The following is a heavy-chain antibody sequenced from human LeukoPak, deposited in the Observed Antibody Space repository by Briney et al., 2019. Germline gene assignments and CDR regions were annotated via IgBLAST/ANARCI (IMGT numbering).Heavy chain of an antibody. J-gene: IGHJ4*02. D-gene: IGHD3-22*01. CDR3: ARGLYYYDSSGPPD. CDR1: GGTFSSTT. Sequence: ASVKISCKASGGTFSSTTINWVRQAPGQGLEWMGGITPIFRTPNYAQKFQGRVTITAVESMSTAYMELRSLRSEDTAVYYCARGLYYYDSSGPPDWGQGTLVTVSS. CDR2: ITPIFRTP. V-gene: IGHV1-69*13.